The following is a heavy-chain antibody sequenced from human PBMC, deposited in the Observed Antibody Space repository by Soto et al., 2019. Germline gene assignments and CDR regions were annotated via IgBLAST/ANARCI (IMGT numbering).Heavy chain of an antibody. CDR2: MNPNSGNT. CDR3: ARGPIYDFWSGYYRTRYYFDY. CDR1: GYTFTSYD. V-gene: IGHV1-8*01. J-gene: IGHJ4*02. Sequence: GGSVKVSCKASGYTFTSYDINWVRQATGQGLEWMGWMNPNSGNTGYAQKFQGRVTMTRNTSISTAYMELSSLRSEDTAVYYCARGPIYDFWSGYYRTRYYFDYWGQGTLVTVSS. D-gene: IGHD3-3*01.